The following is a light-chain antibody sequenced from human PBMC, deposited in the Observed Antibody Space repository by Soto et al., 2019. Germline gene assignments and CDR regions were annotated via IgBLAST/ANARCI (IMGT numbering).Light chain of an antibody. CDR3: QQYGSSAPTT. V-gene: IGKV3-20*01. Sequence: EIVLTQSPAAPSLSPGERATLSCKASQSISNYLAWYQQKPGQAPRLLIYGASNRATGIPARFSGSGSGTDFTLTISRLEPEDFAVYYCQQYGSSAPTTFGQGTKVDIK. J-gene: IGKJ1*01. CDR1: QSISNY. CDR2: GAS.